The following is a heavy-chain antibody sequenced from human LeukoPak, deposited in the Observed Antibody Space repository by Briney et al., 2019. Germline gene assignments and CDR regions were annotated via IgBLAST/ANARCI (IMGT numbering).Heavy chain of an antibody. Sequence: ASVKVSCKVSGYTLTELSMHWVRQAPGKGLEWMGGFDPEDGETIYAQEFQGRVTMTEDTSTDTAYMELSSLRSEDTAVYYCATPSTYYYDSSGYYKYWGQGTLVTVSS. CDR3: ATPSTYYYDSSGYYKY. CDR2: FDPEDGET. V-gene: IGHV1-24*01. CDR1: GYTLTELS. J-gene: IGHJ4*02. D-gene: IGHD3-22*01.